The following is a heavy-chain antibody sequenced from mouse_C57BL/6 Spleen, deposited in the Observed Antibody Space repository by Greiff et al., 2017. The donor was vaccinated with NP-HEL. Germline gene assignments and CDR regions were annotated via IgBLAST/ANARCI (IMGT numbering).Heavy chain of an antibody. J-gene: IGHJ3*01. Sequence: QVQLQQSGAELVRPGTSVKVSCQASGYAFTNYLIEWVKQRPGQGLEWIGVINPGSGGTNYNEKFKGKATLTADKSSSTAYMQLSSLTSEDSAVYFCARGELLGRGFAYWGQGTLVTVSA. D-gene: IGHD4-1*01. V-gene: IGHV1-54*01. CDR1: GYAFTNYL. CDR2: INPGSGGT. CDR3: ARGELLGRGFAY.